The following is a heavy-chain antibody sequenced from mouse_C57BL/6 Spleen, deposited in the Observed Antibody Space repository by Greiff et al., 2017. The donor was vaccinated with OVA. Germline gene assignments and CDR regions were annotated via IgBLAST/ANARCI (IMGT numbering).Heavy chain of an antibody. CDR1: GYTFTSYW. D-gene: IGHD2-4*01. CDR3: ARRRDYGGYAMDY. J-gene: IGHJ4*01. CDR2: IDPSDSET. Sequence: VQLQQPGAELVRPGSSVKLSCKASGYTFTSYWMHWVKQRPIQGLEWIGNIDPSDSETHYNQKFKDKATLTVDKSSSTAYMQLSSLTSEDSAVYYCARRRDYGGYAMDYWGQGTSVTVSS. V-gene: IGHV1-52*01.